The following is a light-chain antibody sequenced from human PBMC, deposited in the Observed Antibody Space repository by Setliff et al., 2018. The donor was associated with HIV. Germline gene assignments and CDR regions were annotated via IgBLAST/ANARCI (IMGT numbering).Light chain of an antibody. CDR1: SNDVGRYDL. J-gene: IGLJ1*01. CDR2: QAT. CDR3: CSNTGSNTFV. Sequence: QSVLTQPASVSGSPGQSITISCTGTSNDVGRYDLVSWYQQHPARAPKLIIYQATRRPSGVSNRSSGSKSGNVASLTISGLQAEDEADYYCCSNTGSNTFVFGTGTKV. V-gene: IGLV2-23*01.